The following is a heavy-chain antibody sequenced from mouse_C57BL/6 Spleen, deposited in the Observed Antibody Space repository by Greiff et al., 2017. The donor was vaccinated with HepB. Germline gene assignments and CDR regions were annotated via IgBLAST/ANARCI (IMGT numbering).Heavy chain of an antibody. Sequence: EVQLQQSGPELVKPGASVKISCKASGYTFTDYYMNWVKQSHGKSLEWIGDINPNNGGTSYNQKFKGKATLTVDKSSSTAYMELRSLTSEDSAVYYCARLGGLRGVYYYAMDYWGQGTSVTVSS. D-gene: IGHD3-1*01. CDR1: GYTFTDYY. CDR3: ARLGGLRGVYYYAMDY. CDR2: INPNNGGT. V-gene: IGHV1-26*01. J-gene: IGHJ4*01.